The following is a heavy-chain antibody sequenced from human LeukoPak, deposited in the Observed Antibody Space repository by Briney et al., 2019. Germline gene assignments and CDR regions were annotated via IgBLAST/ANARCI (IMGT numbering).Heavy chain of an antibody. CDR3: ARVAWSGYYWFDP. J-gene: IGHJ5*02. CDR1: GYSISSGYY. Sequence: KSSETLSLTCAVSGYSISSGYYWGWIRQPPGKGLEWIGSIYHSGSTYYNPSLKRRVTISVDTSKNQFSLKLSSVTAADTAVYYCARVAWSGYYWFDPWGQGTLVTVSS. V-gene: IGHV4-38-2*01. D-gene: IGHD3-3*01. CDR2: IYHSGST.